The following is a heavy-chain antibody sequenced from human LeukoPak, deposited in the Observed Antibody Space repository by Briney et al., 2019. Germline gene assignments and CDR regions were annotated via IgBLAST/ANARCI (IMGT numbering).Heavy chain of an antibody. V-gene: IGHV1-3*01. D-gene: IGHD3-22*01. CDR1: GYTFTSYA. Sequence: ASVKVSCKASGYTFTSYAMHWVRQAPGQRLEWMGWINAGNGNTKYSQKFQGRVTITRDTSASTAYMELSSLRSEDTAVYYCASQGSSGYPLAYWGQGTLVTVSS. CDR3: ASQGSSGYPLAY. J-gene: IGHJ4*02. CDR2: INAGNGNT.